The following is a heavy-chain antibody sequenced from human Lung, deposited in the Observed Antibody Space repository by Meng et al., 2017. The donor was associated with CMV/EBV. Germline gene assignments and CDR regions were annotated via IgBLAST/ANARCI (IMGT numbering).Heavy chain of an antibody. J-gene: IGHJ6*02. Sequence: GGSLRLSCAASGFTFSNFAMTWVRQAPGKGLEWVSVIYTASTRTYYGNSVKGRFTISRSDSQNTLHLQMNSLRAEDTAVYYCAKGTWGDDWYGLDVWGPGDXVHVAS. CDR1: GFTFSNFA. CDR2: IYTASTRT. CDR3: AKGTWGDDWYGLDV. D-gene: IGHD2-21*01. V-gene: IGHV3-23*03.